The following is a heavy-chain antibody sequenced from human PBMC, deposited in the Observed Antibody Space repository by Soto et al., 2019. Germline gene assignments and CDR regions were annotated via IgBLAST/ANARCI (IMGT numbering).Heavy chain of an antibody. CDR2: IYYSGST. Sequence: SETLSLTCTVSGGSISSSSYYWGWIRQPPGEGLEWIGSIYYSGSTYYNPSLKSRVTISVDTSKNQFSLKLSSVTAADTAVYYCARTLGYCTNGVCRNWFDPWGQGTLVTVSS. V-gene: IGHV4-39*01. D-gene: IGHD2-8*01. CDR1: GGSISSSSYY. J-gene: IGHJ5*02. CDR3: ARTLGYCTNGVCRNWFDP.